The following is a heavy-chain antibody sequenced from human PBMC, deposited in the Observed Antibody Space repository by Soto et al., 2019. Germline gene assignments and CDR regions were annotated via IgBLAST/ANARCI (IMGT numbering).Heavy chain of an antibody. CDR1: GDSMATGGHY. J-gene: IGHJ4*02. Sequence: PSETLSLTCTVSGDSMATGGHYYNWIRQVPGKGLEWIGYVYYSGATHYTPSLRARATISRDTSKNQFSLRLISVTAADTALYYCARGKDLQPTVWGFRGQGIQVTVSS. V-gene: IGHV4-31*03. CDR3: ARGKDLQPTVWGF. D-gene: IGHD3-16*01. CDR2: VYYSGAT.